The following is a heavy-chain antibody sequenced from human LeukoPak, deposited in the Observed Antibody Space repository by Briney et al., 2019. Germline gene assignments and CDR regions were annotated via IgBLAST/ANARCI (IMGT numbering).Heavy chain of an antibody. CDR3: ASLLENFDY. J-gene: IGHJ4*02. CDR1: GGYISSSSYY. V-gene: IGHV4-39*01. D-gene: IGHD1-1*01. CDR2: IYYCGST. Sequence: PSETLSLTCTVSGGYISSSSYYWGWIRQPPGKGLEWIESIYYCGSTYYNPSLKSRVTISVDTSKNQFSLKLSSVTAADTAVYYCASLLENFDYWGQGTLVTVSS.